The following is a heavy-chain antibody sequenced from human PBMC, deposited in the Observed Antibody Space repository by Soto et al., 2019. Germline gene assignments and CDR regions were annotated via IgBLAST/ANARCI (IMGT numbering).Heavy chain of an antibody. CDR3: ARFSSNAIFRVVLSYGMDV. Sequence: EVQLVESGGGLVQPGGSLRLSCAASGFTLSNYWLSWVRQAPGKGLEWVANIKEDGSEKYYADSVKGRLTISRDNAKNSLYLQLNSLRAEDTAVYYCARFSSNAIFRVVLSYGMDVWGQGTTVTVSS. CDR2: IKEDGSEK. CDR1: GFTLSNYW. D-gene: IGHD3-3*01. V-gene: IGHV3-7*01. J-gene: IGHJ6*02.